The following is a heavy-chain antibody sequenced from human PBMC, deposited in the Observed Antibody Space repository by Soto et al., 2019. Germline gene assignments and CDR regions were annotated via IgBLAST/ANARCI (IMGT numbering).Heavy chain of an antibody. CDR2: IIPIFGTT. CDR3: TRFDYGDYVRCFDP. CDR1: GGTVSSHA. V-gene: IGHV1-69*06. D-gene: IGHD4-17*01. Sequence: SVKVSCKASGGTVSSHAISWVRQAPGQGLEWMGGIIPIFGTTDYAQKFQGRVTITADTSTDTVYMELRGLRSEDTAVYYCTRFDYGDYVRCFDPWGQGTPVTGPS. J-gene: IGHJ5*02.